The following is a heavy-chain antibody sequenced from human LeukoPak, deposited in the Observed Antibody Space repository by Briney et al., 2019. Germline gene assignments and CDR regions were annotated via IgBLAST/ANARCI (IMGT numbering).Heavy chain of an antibody. V-gene: IGHV3-9*01. CDR2: ISWNSGSI. CDR1: GFTFDDYA. CDR3: AKGAVHTNYDFWSGYYRPRLGFDY. D-gene: IGHD3-3*01. Sequence: GRSLSLSCAPSGFTFDDYAMHWVRHAPGEGLEWVSGISWNSGSIGCADSVKGRFTISRDNAKNSLYLQMNSLRAEDTALYYCAKGAVHTNYDFWSGYYRPRLGFDYWGQGTLVTVSS. J-gene: IGHJ4*02.